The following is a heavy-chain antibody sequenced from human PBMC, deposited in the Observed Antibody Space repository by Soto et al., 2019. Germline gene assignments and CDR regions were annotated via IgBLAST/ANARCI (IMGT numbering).Heavy chain of an antibody. Sequence: PSETLSLTCTISGGSISSSNYYWGWIRQPPGKGLEWIGYIYYSGSTYYNPSLNSRVTVSVDTSKNQFSLKVTSVTAADTAVYYCARLHGYCISSSCHGHYAMDVWGQGTTVTVSS. CDR3: ARLHGYCISSSCHGHYAMDV. D-gene: IGHD2-2*01. CDR1: GGSISSSNYY. J-gene: IGHJ6*02. V-gene: IGHV4-39*01. CDR2: IYYSGST.